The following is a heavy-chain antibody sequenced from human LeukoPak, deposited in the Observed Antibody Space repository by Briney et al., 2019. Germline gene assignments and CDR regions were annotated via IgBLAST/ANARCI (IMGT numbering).Heavy chain of an antibody. D-gene: IGHD5-24*01. CDR2: ISWNSGSI. Sequence: PGGSLRLSCAASGFIFDDYAMHWVRQAPGKGLEWVSGISWNSGSIGYADSAKGRFTISRDNAKNSLYLQMNSLRAEDTALHYCAKGYRKGRWLPLDYWGQGTLVTVSS. J-gene: IGHJ4*02. CDR3: AKGYRKGRWLPLDY. V-gene: IGHV3-9*01. CDR1: GFIFDDYA.